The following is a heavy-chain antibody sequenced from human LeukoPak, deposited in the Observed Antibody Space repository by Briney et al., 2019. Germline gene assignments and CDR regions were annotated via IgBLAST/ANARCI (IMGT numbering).Heavy chain of an antibody. V-gene: IGHV1-2*02. CDR1: GYTFTGYY. CDR3: AREGSGSYGVSWFDP. J-gene: IGHJ5*02. D-gene: IGHD3-10*01. Sequence: GASVKVSCKASGYTFTGYYMHWVRQAPGQGLEWMGWINPNSGGTNYAQKFQGRATMTRDMSISTAYMELSRLRSDDTAVYYCAREGSGSYGVSWFDPWGQGTLVTVSS. CDR2: INPNSGGT.